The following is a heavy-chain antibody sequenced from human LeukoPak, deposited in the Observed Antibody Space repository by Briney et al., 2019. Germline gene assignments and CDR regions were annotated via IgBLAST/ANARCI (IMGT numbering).Heavy chain of an antibody. CDR3: AKDESIVVNYYMDV. Sequence: GGSLRLSCAASGFTFSSYGMHWVRQAPGKGLEWVAFIRYDGSNKYYADSVKGRFTISRDNSKNTLYLQMNSLRAEDTAVYYCAKDESIVVNYYMDVWGKGTTVTVSS. J-gene: IGHJ6*03. CDR2: IRYDGSNK. V-gene: IGHV3-30*02. D-gene: IGHD2-15*01. CDR1: GFTFSSYG.